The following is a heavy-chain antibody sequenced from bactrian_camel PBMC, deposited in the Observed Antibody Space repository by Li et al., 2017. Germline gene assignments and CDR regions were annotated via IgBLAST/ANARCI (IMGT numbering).Heavy chain of an antibody. J-gene: IGHJ4*01. V-gene: IGHV3S1*01. Sequence: HVQLVESGGDSVQAGGSLRLSCAASGYPTSRHCLAWFRQAPGKECEVVSCLNTSCSTTYCSDAVNGRFNVSRDNDQNTVYLQMNAQRAEDTAMYYWAAGPHLLEWREPRSFDDEWCLGDYEYRYWGQGTQVTVS. CDR2: LNTSCSTT. CDR3: AAGPHLLEWREPRSFDDEWCLGDYEYRY. D-gene: IGHD4*01. CDR1: GYPTSRHC.